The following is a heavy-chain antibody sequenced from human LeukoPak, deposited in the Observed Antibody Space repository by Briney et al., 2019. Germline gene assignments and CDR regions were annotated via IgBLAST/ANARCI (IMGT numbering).Heavy chain of an antibody. CDR1: GYTFTGYY. CDR2: INPNSGGT. V-gene: IGHV1-2*02. Sequence: ASVKVSCKASGYTFTGYYMHWVRQAPGQGLEWMGWINPNSGGTNYAQKFQGRVTMTRDTSISTAYMELSRLRSDDTAVYYCARAGSGSYYRPSYFDYWGQGTLVTVSS. D-gene: IGHD1-26*01. CDR3: ARAGSGSYYRPSYFDY. J-gene: IGHJ4*02.